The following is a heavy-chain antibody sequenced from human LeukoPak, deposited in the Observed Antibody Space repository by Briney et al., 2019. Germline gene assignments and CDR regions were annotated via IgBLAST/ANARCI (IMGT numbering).Heavy chain of an antibody. CDR1: GFTFSSYS. D-gene: IGHD3-9*01. V-gene: IGHV3-21*01. CDR3: ARATDFDWYYFDY. J-gene: IGHJ4*02. CDR2: ISSSSSYI. Sequence: GGSLRLSCAASGFTFSSYSMNWVRQAPGKGLEWVSSISSSSSYIYYADSVKGRFTISRDNAKNSLYLQVNSLRAEDTAVYYCARATDFDWYYFDYWGQGTLVTVSS.